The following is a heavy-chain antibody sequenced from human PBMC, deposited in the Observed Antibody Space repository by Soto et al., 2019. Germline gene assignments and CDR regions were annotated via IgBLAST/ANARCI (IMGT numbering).Heavy chain of an antibody. CDR3: AREGPSSSTTLYYYYMDV. Sequence: SETLSLTFTVSGGSISSGGYYWSWIRQHPGKGLEWIGYIYYSGSTYYNPSLKSRVTISVDTSKNQFSLKLSSVTAADTAVYYCAREGPSSSTTLYYYYMDVWGKGTTVTVSS. CDR1: GGSISSGGYY. CDR2: IYYSGST. J-gene: IGHJ6*03. V-gene: IGHV4-31*03. D-gene: IGHD2-2*01.